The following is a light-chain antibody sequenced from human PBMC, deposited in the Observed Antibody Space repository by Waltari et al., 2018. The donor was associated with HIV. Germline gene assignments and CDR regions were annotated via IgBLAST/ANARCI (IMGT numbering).Light chain of an antibody. V-gene: IGKV4-1*01. CDR1: ANILYSSNNKNY. CDR2: WAS. Sequence: DIVMTQSPDSLAVSLGERAPINTKSSANILYSSNNKNYLAWYQQKPGQPPKLLIYWASARESGVPGRFSGSGSGTDFTLTISSLQAEDVAVYYCQQYYSIPYTFGQGTKLEIK. J-gene: IGKJ2*01. CDR3: QQYYSIPYT.